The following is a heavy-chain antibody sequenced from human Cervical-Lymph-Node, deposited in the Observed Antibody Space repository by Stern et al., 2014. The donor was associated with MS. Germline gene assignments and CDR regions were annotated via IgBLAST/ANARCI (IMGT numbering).Heavy chain of an antibody. CDR2: LIPVFGTP. Sequence: QVQLLQPGAEVRKPGSSVKVTCKTSGGSFSSFAITWVRQAPGQGLEWMGGLIPVFGTPNYAQKFQDRVTITADASTRTAYMDLSSLRSEDTAVYYCARGTVTNCFDSWGQGTLVTVSS. J-gene: IGHJ5*01. CDR1: GGSFSSFA. V-gene: IGHV1-69*01. CDR3: ARGTVTNCFDS. D-gene: IGHD4-17*01.